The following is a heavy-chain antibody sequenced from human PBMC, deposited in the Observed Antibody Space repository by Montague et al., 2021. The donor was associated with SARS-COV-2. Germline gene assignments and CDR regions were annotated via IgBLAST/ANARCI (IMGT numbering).Heavy chain of an antibody. Sequence: SLRLSCAASGFTFSSYGMHWVRQAPGKGLEWVAVISYDGSNKYYADSVKGRFTISRDNSKNTLYLQMNSLRAEDTAVYYCAKDQEEWLRFDMEGMDVWGQGTTVTVSS. CDR1: GFTFSSYG. J-gene: IGHJ6*02. V-gene: IGHV3-30*18. CDR2: ISYDGSNK. D-gene: IGHD5-12*01. CDR3: AKDQEEWLRFDMEGMDV.